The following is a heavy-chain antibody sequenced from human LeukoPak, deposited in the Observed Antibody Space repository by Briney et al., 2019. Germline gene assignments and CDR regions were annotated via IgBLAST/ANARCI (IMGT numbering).Heavy chain of an antibody. CDR2: IYYSGSA. D-gene: IGHD6-13*01. CDR1: GGSISSYY. V-gene: IGHV4-59*01. Sequence: SETLSLTCTVSGGSISSYYWSWIRQPPGKGLEWIGYIYYSGSANYHPSLKSRVTISVDTSKNRFSLRLSSVTAADTAVYYCARVTGYMVEDYFDYXGQGTLVTVSS. CDR3: ARVTGYMVEDYFDY. J-gene: IGHJ4*02.